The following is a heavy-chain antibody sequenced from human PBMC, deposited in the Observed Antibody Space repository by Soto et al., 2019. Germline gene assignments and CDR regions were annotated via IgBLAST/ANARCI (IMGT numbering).Heavy chain of an antibody. CDR2: IYHSGIT. Sequence: QVQLQESGPGLVKPSGTLSLTCAVSGGSISSSNWWSWVRQPPGQGLEWIAEIYHSGITNYNPSLKSRVTILVDKPKNQFSLKLSSVPAADTAVYYCARGRAEDYYYGMDVWGQGTTVTVSS. CDR1: GGSISSSNW. J-gene: IGHJ6*02. CDR3: ARGRAEDYYYGMDV. V-gene: IGHV4-4*02.